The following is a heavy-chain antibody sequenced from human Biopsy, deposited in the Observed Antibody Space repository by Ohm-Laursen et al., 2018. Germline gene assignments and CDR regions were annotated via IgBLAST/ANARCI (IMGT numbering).Heavy chain of an antibody. CDR2: LNPVSGNS. J-gene: IGHJ5*02. Sequence: GASVKVSCKASGSRFTSYDITWVRQASGQGPEWKGWLNPVSGNSNFGQKFRGRVTVTSDTSISTAYMELSGLTSDDTATYYCGRAVRNQLLTDPWGQGTLVTVTS. CDR3: GRAVRNQLLTDP. D-gene: IGHD1-7*01. V-gene: IGHV1-8*01. CDR1: GSRFTSYD.